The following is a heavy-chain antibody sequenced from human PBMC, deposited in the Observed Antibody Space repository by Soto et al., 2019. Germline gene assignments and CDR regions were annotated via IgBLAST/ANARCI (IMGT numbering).Heavy chain of an antibody. D-gene: IGHD1-7*01. V-gene: IGHV4-39*01. CDR1: GGSISSSSYY. Sequence: PSETLSLTCTVSGGSISSSSYYWGWTRQPPGKGLEWIGSIYYSGSTYYNPSLKSRVTISVDTSKNQFSLKLSSVTAADTAVYYCARHASGTTIYYYGMDVWGQGTTVTVSS. CDR3: ARHASGTTIYYYGMDV. J-gene: IGHJ6*02. CDR2: IYYSGST.